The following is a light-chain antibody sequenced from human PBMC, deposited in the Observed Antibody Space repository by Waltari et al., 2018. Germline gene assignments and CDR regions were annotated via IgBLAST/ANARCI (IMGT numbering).Light chain of an antibody. CDR1: PFPRKF. Sequence: YELTQPPPVPVSPGQTARNTCSGAPFPRKFAYWYQQKSGHAPILVIYEDRKRPSGIPTRFSGSSSETMATLTISGAQVEDETHYYCYSTDNGGNSFGGGTRLTVL. J-gene: IGLJ2*01. CDR3: YSTDNGGNS. CDR2: EDR. V-gene: IGLV3-10*01.